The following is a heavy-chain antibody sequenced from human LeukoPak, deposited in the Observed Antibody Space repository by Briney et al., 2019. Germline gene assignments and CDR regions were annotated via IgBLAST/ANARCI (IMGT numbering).Heavy chain of an antibody. Sequence: SETLSLTCAVYGGSFSGYYWSWIRQPPGKGLEWIGEINHSGSTNYNPSLKSRVTISVDTSKNQFSLKLSSVTAADTAVYYCARDNRPVVTPHYYYGMDVWGQGTTVTVSS. V-gene: IGHV4-34*01. CDR2: INHSGST. CDR3: ARDNRPVVTPHYYYGMDV. D-gene: IGHD4-23*01. CDR1: GGSFSGYY. J-gene: IGHJ6*02.